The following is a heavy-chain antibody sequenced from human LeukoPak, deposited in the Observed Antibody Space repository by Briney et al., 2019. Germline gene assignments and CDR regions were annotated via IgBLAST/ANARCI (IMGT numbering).Heavy chain of an antibody. CDR3: ARDLNYYGSGSYFYYYYMDV. CDR1: GFTFSTYS. CDR2: ISSSSSYI. J-gene: IGHJ6*03. V-gene: IGHV3-21*01. D-gene: IGHD3-10*01. Sequence: GGSLRLSCRASGFTFSTYSMNWVRQAPGKGLEWVSSISSSSSYIYYADSVKGRFTISRDNAKNSLYLQMNSLRAEDTAVYYCARDLNYYGSGSYFYYYYMDVWGKGTTVTVSS.